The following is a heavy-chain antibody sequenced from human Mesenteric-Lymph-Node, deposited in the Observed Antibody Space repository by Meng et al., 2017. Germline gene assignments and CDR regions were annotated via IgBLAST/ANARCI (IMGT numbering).Heavy chain of an antibody. D-gene: IGHD2-2*01. Sequence: GESLKISCAASGFTFSSYAMHWVRQAPGKGLECVAVIAEDGSYQHYADSVKGRFTISRDNSKNTLYLQMNSLRAEDTAVYYCARGGSIYYYYYGMDGGGKG. CDR1: GFTFSSYA. CDR2: IAEDGSYQ. CDR3: ARGGSIYYYYYGMDG. V-gene: IGHV3-30*01. J-gene: IGHJ6*04.